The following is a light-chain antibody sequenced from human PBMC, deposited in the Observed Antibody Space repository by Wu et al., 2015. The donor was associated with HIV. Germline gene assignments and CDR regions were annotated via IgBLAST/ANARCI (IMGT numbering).Light chain of an antibody. CDR2: GAS. CDR1: QSVSTH. CDR3: QQYNDWPQT. J-gene: IGKJ1*01. V-gene: IGKV3-15*01. Sequence: ERLMTQSPATLSVSPGEKATLFCRASQSVSTHLAWYQQKPGQAPRLLIYGASTRATGVPARFSGGGSGTEFTLTINTLQSGDVAVYYCQQYNDWPQTFGQGTKVEI.